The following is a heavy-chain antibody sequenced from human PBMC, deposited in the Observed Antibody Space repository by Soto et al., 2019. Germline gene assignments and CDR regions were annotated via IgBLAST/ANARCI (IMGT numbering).Heavy chain of an antibody. V-gene: IGHV3-23*01. J-gene: IGHJ4*02. D-gene: IGHD1-20*01. CDR2: ISGSGGST. CDR1: GFTFSSYA. Sequence: EVQLLESGGGLVQPGGSLRLSCAASGFTFSSYAMSWVRQAPGKGLEWVSAISGSGGSTYYADSVKGRFTISRDNSKNTLYLQMNSLRAEVTAVYYCAKRKSNWNYVDYWGQGTLVTVSS. CDR3: AKRKSNWNYVDY.